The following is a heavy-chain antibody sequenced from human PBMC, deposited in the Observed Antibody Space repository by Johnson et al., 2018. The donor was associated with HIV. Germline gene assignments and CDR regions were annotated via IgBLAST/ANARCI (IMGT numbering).Heavy chain of an antibody. CDR3: ARGPILEWLSGDGFDM. J-gene: IGHJ3*02. Sequence: QMLLVESGGGVVQPGRSLRLSCAASGFRFSNYALHWVRQTPGKGLEWVALISDDGSNIYYADSVKGQFNIPRDNSKNTLHLQMNSLRVEDTAMYYCARGPILEWLSGDGFDMWGQGTMVTVYS. D-gene: IGHD3-3*01. CDR2: ISDDGSNI. V-gene: IGHV3-30-3*01. CDR1: GFRFSNYA.